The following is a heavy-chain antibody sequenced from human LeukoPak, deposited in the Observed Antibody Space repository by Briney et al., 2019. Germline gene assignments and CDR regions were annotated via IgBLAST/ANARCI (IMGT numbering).Heavy chain of an antibody. J-gene: IGHJ4*02. CDR3: ARVGFGSHADY. CDR1: GGSISSGGYY. Sequence: SQTLSLTCTVSGGSISSGGYYWSWIRQHPGKSLEWIGYIYYSGSTYYNPSLKSRVTISVDTSKNQFSLKLSSVTAADTAVYYCARVGFGSHADYWGQGTLVTVSS. CDR2: IYYSGST. D-gene: IGHD3-16*01. V-gene: IGHV4-31*03.